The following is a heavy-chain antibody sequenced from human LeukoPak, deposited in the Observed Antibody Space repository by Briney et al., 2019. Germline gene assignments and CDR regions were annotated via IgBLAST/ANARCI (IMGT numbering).Heavy chain of an antibody. CDR2: ISSSSAHI. D-gene: IGHD1-26*01. J-gene: IGHJ4*02. Sequence: QPGGSLRLSCAASGFTLSSYSMNWVRQAPGKGLEWVSFISSSSAHINYADSVKGRFTISRDNPRNSLYLQMNSLRAEDTAVYYCARDIGGSYTAIDYWGQGTLVTVSS. CDR1: GFTLSSYS. CDR3: ARDIGGSYTAIDY. V-gene: IGHV3-48*04.